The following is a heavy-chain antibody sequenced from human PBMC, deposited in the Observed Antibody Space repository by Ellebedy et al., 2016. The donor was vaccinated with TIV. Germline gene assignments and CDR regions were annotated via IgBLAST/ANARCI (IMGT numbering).Heavy chain of an antibody. CDR2: VNPTSGGT. Sequence: AASVKVSCKASGYTFTGYYMHWVRQAPGQGLEWMGWVNPTSGGTNYAQKFQGRVTMTRETSISTAYMELSRLRSDDTAVYYCARRGYSSYPYYYYYGMDVWGQGTTVTVSS. J-gene: IGHJ6*02. D-gene: IGHD5-12*01. CDR3: ARRGYSSYPYYYYYGMDV. V-gene: IGHV1-2*02. CDR1: GYTFTGYY.